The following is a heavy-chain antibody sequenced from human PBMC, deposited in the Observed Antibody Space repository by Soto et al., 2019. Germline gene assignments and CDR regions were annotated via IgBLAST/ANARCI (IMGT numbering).Heavy chain of an antibody. V-gene: IGHV4-31*03. CDR3: SRGILV. CDR1: GGSINSGGYC. J-gene: IGHJ4*02. CDR2: ISYGGST. Sequence: QVQLQESGPGLVKPSQTLSLTCTVSGGSINSGGYCWSWIRQHPGKGLDWIGCISYGGSTSYNPSPXSXXTLPVDTSKNQFSLKLTSVTAADTAVYDCSRGILVWGQGALITVSS. D-gene: IGHD5-18*01.